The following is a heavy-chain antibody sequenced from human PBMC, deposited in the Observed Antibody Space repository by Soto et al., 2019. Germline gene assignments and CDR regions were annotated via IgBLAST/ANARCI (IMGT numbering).Heavy chain of an antibody. J-gene: IGHJ4*02. CDR1: GFTFSSYA. D-gene: IGHD2-15*01. Sequence: GGSLRLSCAASGFTFSSYAMHWVRQAPGKGLEWVAVISYDGSNKYYADSVKGRFTISGDNSKNTLYLQMNSLRAEDTAVYYCARGGDIVVVVAANDYWGQGTLVTVSS. CDR3: ARGGDIVVVVAANDY. V-gene: IGHV3-30-3*01. CDR2: ISYDGSNK.